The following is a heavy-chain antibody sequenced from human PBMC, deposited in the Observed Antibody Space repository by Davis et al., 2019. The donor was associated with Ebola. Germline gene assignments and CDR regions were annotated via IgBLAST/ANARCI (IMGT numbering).Heavy chain of an antibody. D-gene: IGHD5-18*01. CDR1: GFTFSSYA. V-gene: IGHV3-30*02. J-gene: IGHJ4*02. CDR2: IRYDGSDR. Sequence: GESLKISCAASGFTFSSYAMHWVRQAPGKGLKWVAFIRYDGSDRYYADSVKGRFIISRDNFKNTLYLQMNSLRPEDTAVYFCAKDSGRGYSYGGHPDSWGQGTLVTVSP. CDR3: AKDSGRGYSYGGHPDS.